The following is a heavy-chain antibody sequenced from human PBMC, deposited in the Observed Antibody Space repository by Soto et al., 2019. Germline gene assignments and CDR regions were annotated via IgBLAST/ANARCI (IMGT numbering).Heavy chain of an antibody. D-gene: IGHD1-26*01. J-gene: IGHJ6*02. CDR3: ARFSGSYSYYYYGMDV. CDR2: IIPIFGTA. Sequence: AASVKVSCKASGGTFSSYAISWVRQAPGQGLEWMGGIIPIFGTANYAQKFQGRVTITADESTSTAYMELSSLRSEDTAVYYCARFSGSYSYYYYGMDVWGQGTTVTVSS. CDR1: GGTFSSYA. V-gene: IGHV1-69*13.